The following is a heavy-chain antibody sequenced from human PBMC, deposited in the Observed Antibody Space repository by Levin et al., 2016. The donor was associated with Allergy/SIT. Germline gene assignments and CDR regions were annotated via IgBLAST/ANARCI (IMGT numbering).Heavy chain of an antibody. CDR2: IKQDGSEK. V-gene: IGHV3-7*03. Sequence: GESLKISCAASGFTFSSYWMSWVRQAPGKGLEWVANIKQDGSEKYYVDSVKGRFTISRDNAKNSLYLQMNSLRAEDTAVYYCARVDDFWSGYYNHFDYWGQGTLVTVSS. J-gene: IGHJ4*02. CDR1: GFTFSSYW. D-gene: IGHD3-3*01. CDR3: ARVDDFWSGYYNHFDY.